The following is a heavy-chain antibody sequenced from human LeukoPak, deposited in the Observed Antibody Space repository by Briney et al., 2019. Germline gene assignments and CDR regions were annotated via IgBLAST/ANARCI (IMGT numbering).Heavy chain of an antibody. CDR1: GYAFMNYG. D-gene: IGHD3-22*01. CDR3: ARDTPVYDSSGHNSFDY. Sequence: ASVKVSCKASGYAFMNYGISWVRQGPGQGLEWMGWISTYNDNTKYAVKFQGRVTMTTDTSTSTAYMDLRSLRSDDTAVYYCARDTPVYDSSGHNSFDYWGQGTMVTVSS. CDR2: ISTYNDNT. V-gene: IGHV1-18*01. J-gene: IGHJ4*02.